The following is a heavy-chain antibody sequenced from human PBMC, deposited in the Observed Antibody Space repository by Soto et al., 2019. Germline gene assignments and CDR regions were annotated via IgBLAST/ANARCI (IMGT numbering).Heavy chain of an antibody. CDR1: GFTFSDYG. CDR3: TKDADVYDFAFDS. V-gene: IGHV3-23*01. J-gene: IGHJ3*02. CDR2: ITKTGRST. Sequence: EVQLLESGGGLVQPGGSLRISCATSGFTFSDYGINWVRQAPGKGLEWVSGITKTGRSTFLADSVRGRFTISRDNLNNIVYLQMNSLRADDTVLYYCTKDADVYDFAFDSWGQGTMVTVSS. D-gene: IGHD3-3*01.